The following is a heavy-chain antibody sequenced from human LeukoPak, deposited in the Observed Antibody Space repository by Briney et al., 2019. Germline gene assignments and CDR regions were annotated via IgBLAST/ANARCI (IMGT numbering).Heavy chain of an antibody. CDR1: GYTLSDYY. D-gene: IGHD3-3*01. Sequence: ASVKVSCKASGYTLSDYYIHWVRQAPGQGLEWMGWISPKSGGTNYAQNFQGRVTMTRDTSINTAYMELSRPRPDDTAVYYCARHNYDFDFDSWGQGALITVSS. V-gene: IGHV1-2*02. CDR3: ARHNYDFDFDS. CDR2: ISPKSGGT. J-gene: IGHJ4*02.